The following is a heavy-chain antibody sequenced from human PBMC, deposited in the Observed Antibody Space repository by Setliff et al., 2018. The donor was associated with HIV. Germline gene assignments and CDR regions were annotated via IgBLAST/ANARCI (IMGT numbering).Heavy chain of an antibody. CDR3: VKGFPRRYLDSSGYYYFDY. V-gene: IGHV3-23*01. CDR2: ISGSGAST. J-gene: IGHJ4*02. D-gene: IGHD3-22*01. Sequence: GSLRLSCAASGFTFSSCAMSWVRQAPGKGLEWVLVISGSGASTYYADSVKGRFTISRDNSKNTLYLQMNSLRAEDTAVYYCVKGFPRRYLDSSGYYYFDYWGLGTLVTVSS. CDR1: GFTFSSCA.